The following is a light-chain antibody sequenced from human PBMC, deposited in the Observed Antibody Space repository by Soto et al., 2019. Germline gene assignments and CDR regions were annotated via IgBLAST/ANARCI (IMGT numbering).Light chain of an antibody. CDR2: EVS. J-gene: IGLJ2*01. Sequence: QSVLTQPASVSGSPGQSITISCTGTSSDIGDYDFVSWYQQHPGKAPKLLIYEVSNRPSGVSSRFSGSKSGNTASLAISGLQDEDEADYYCTSYTTINTRVFGGGTKVTVL. CDR1: SSDIGDYDF. V-gene: IGLV2-14*01. CDR3: TSYTTINTRV.